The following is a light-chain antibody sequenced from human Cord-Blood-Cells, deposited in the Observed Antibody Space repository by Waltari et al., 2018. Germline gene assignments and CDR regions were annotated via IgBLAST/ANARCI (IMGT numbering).Light chain of an antibody. Sequence: IVLTQSPGTLSLSPGERATLSCRASQSVSSSYLAWYQQKPGQAPRLLIYGASSRATGIPDRFSGSRSGTDFTLTISRLEPEDFAVYYCQQYGSSPTFGQGTKVEIK. CDR3: QQYGSSPT. CDR2: GAS. CDR1: QSVSSSY. V-gene: IGKV3-20*01. J-gene: IGKJ1*01.